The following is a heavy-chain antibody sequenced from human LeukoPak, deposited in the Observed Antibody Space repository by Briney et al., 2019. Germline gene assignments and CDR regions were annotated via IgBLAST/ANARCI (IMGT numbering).Heavy chain of an antibody. D-gene: IGHD1-20*01. CDR2: IYYSGST. CDR1: GGSISSSSYY. Sequence: PSETLSLTCTVSGGSISSSSYYWGWIRQPPGKGLEWIGSIYYSGSTYYNPSLKSRVTISVDTSKNQFSLKLSSVTAADTAVYYCARQKITGTLYWGQGTLVTASS. V-gene: IGHV4-39*01. J-gene: IGHJ4*02. CDR3: ARQKITGTLY.